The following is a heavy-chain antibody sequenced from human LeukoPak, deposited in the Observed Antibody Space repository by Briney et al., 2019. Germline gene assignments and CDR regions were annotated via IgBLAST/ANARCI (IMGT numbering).Heavy chain of an antibody. J-gene: IGHJ5*02. CDR3: TTVQGWFDP. Sequence: GGSLRLTCAASGFTFSNAWMSWVRQAPGKGLEWVGCIKSKTDGGTTDYAAPVKGRFTISRDDSKNTLYLQMNSLKTEDTAVYYCTTVQGWFDPWGQGTLVTASS. V-gene: IGHV3-15*01. D-gene: IGHD4-11*01. CDR1: GFTFSNAW. CDR2: IKSKTDGGTT.